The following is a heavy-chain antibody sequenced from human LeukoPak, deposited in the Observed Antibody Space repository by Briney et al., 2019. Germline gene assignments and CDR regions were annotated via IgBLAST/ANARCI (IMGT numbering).Heavy chain of an antibody. J-gene: IGHJ3*02. CDR1: GGTFSSYA. CDR2: IIPILGIA. CDR3: ARTSLPWDAFDI. D-gene: IGHD2-2*01. Sequence: SVKVSCKASGGTFSSYAISWVRQAPGQGLEWMGRIIPILGIANYAQKFQGRVTITADKSTSTAYMELSSLRSEDTAVYYCARTSLPWDAFDIWGQGTMVTVSS. V-gene: IGHV1-69*04.